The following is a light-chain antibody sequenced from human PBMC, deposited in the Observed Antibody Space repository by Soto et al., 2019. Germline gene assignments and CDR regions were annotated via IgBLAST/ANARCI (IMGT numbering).Light chain of an antibody. CDR2: DAS. Sequence: DIQMTQSPSTLSASVGDRVTITCRASQSISSWLAWYQQKPGKAPKLLIYDASTLESGVPSRFSGSGSGTEFTLTISSLQPDDFATYYCQQYNSYSGETFGQGTKLEIK. V-gene: IGKV1-5*01. CDR3: QQYNSYSGET. CDR1: QSISSW. J-gene: IGKJ2*01.